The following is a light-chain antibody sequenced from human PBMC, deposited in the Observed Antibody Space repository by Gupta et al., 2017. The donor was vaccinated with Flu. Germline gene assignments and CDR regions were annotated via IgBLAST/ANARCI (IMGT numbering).Light chain of an antibody. V-gene: IGLV2-23*01. CDR1: STDIGTYYL. J-gene: IGLJ2*01. CDR3: CSYAGGRPI. CDR2: EAN. Sequence: SALTQPPSVSGSPGPSITISCNGTSTDIGTYYLVSWFQQHPGKVPNLIISEANKRPSGVSDRFSGSKSGNTASLSITGLQPEDEADYHCCSYAGGRPIFGGGTRVTVL.